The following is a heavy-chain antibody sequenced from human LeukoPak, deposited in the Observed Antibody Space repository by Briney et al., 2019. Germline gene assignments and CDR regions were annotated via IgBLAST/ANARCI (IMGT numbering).Heavy chain of an antibody. CDR3: ARDLSPRFGGQDAFDI. Sequence: PSETLSLTCTVSGGSISSSSYYWGWIRQPPGKGLEWIGNIYYSGSTNYNPSLRSRVTISIDTSKNQFSLKLSSVTAADTAMYYCARDLSPRFGGQDAFDIWGQGTMVTVSS. CDR1: GGSISSSSYY. CDR2: IYYSGST. V-gene: IGHV4-39*07. D-gene: IGHD3-10*01. J-gene: IGHJ3*02.